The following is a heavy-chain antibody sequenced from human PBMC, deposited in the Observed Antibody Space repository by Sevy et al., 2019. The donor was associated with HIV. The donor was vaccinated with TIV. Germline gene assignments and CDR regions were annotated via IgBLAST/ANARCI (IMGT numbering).Heavy chain of an antibody. CDR3: ARDRNVVVPAADAIDY. D-gene: IGHD2-2*01. V-gene: IGHV3-33*01. J-gene: IGHJ4*02. CDR2: IWYDGSNK. Sequence: GGSLRPSCAASGFTFSSNGIHWVRQAPGKGLEWVAVIWYDGSNKYYADSVKGRFTISRDNSKNTLYLQMNSLRAEDTAVYYCARDRNVVVPAADAIDYWGQGTLVTVSS. CDR1: GFTFSSNG.